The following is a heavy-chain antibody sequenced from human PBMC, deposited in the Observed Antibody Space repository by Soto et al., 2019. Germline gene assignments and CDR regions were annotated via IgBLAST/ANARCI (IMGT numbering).Heavy chain of an antibody. J-gene: IGHJ4*02. CDR1: GGSISSYY. V-gene: IGHV4-59*08. CDR2: IYYSGST. Sequence: SETLSLTCTVSGGSISSYYWSWIRQPPGKGLEWIGYIYYSGSTNYNPSLKSRVTISVDTSKNQFSLKLSSVTAADTAVYYCASTLDYGDYGPLDDWGQGTLVTVSS. CDR3: ASTLDYGDYGPLDD. D-gene: IGHD4-17*01.